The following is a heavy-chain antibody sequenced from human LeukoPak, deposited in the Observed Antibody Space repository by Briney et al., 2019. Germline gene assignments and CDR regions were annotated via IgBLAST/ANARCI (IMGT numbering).Heavy chain of an antibody. Sequence: ASVKASSNVSGATLTEVSMRWGRPAAGEGLGWMGGFDPKEGERVYAKNFQGRFAMTEDTSSGTANMELNSLRSEDTAVYYCARDFVRICGVVIMGEGAFDIWGEGTMVTVSS. CDR2: FDPKEGER. D-gene: IGHD3-3*01. J-gene: IGHJ3*02. CDR3: ARDFVRICGVVIMGEGAFDI. V-gene: IGHV1-24*01. CDR1: GATLTEVS.